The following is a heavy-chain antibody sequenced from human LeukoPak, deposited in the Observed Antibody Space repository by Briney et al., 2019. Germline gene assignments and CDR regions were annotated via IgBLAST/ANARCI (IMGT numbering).Heavy chain of an antibody. CDR1: GYTFTSYG. V-gene: IGHV1-18*01. CDR3: ARDVDIVVVPAAFDP. Sequence: GASVKVSCKASGYTFTSYGISWVRQAPGQGPEWMGWISAYNGNTNYAQKLQGRVTMTTDTSTSTAYMELRSLRSDDTAVYYCARDVDIVVVPAAFDPWGQGTLVTVSS. CDR2: ISAYNGNT. J-gene: IGHJ5*02. D-gene: IGHD2-2*03.